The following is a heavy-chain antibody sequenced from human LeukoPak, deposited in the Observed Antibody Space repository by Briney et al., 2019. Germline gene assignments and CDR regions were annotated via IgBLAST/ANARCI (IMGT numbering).Heavy chain of an antibody. V-gene: IGHV3-7*03. J-gene: IGHJ4*02. CDR2: IKQDGTEK. D-gene: IGHD6-13*01. CDR1: GFSFTTYW. Sequence: GGSLRLSCAASGFSFTTYWMSWVRQAPGKGLEWVANIKQDGTEKYYVDSVKGRFTISRDNAKNSLYLQMNSLRAEDTAVYYCARDGAAAAIRGIDYWGQGILVTVSS. CDR3: ARDGAAAAIRGIDY.